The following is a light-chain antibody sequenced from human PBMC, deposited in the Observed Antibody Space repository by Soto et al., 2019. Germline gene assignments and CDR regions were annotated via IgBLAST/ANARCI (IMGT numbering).Light chain of an antibody. J-gene: IGKJ1*01. CDR2: WAS. CDR1: QNILYSANNKNY. CDR3: QQYYSSPTWT. Sequence: DIVMTQSPDSLAVSLGERATINCKSSQNILYSANNKNYLAWFQQKPGQPPKLLIYWASTRESGVPDRFSGSGSETDFTLTISSLQAEDVAIYSCQQYYSSPTWTFGQGTKVEIK. V-gene: IGKV4-1*01.